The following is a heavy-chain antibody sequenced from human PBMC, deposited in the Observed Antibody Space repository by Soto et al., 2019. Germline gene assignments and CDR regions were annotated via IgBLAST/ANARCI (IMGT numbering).Heavy chain of an antibody. Sequence: WESLTISCKCSGCSFTRYWIGWVRQMPGKGLEWMGIIYPGDSDTRYSPSFQGQVTISADKSISTAYLQWSSLKASDTAMYYCARHEGSSTVESDYYYYGMDVWGQGTTVTVSS. CDR3: ARHEGSSTVESDYYYYGMDV. D-gene: IGHD6-6*01. V-gene: IGHV5-51*01. CDR2: IYPGDSDT. CDR1: GCSFTRYW. J-gene: IGHJ6*02.